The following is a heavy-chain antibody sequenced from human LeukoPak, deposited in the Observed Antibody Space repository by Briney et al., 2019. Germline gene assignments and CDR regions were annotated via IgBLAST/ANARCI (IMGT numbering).Heavy chain of an antibody. Sequence: GGSLRLSCAASGFTLSSYTMNGIRQAPGKGLEWVSSISGSSSYIYYADSVKGRFTISRDNAKNSLYLQMNSLRAEDTAVYYCARGPRAYGDYEDYWGQGTLVTVSS. CDR1: GFTLSSYT. J-gene: IGHJ4*02. CDR3: ARGPRAYGDYEDY. V-gene: IGHV3-21*01. CDR2: ISGSSSYI. D-gene: IGHD4-17*01.